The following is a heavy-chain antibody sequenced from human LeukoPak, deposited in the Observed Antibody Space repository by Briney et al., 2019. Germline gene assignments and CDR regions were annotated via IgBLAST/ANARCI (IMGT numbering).Heavy chain of an antibody. Sequence: SETLSLTCTVSGGSISSYYWSWIRQPAGKGLEWIGRIYTSGSTNYNPSLKSRVTISVDTSKNQFSLKLSSVTAADTAVYYCARDVGYYDSSGYHYWYFDLWGRGTLVTVSS. V-gene: IGHV4-4*07. J-gene: IGHJ2*01. CDR3: ARDVGYYDSSGYHYWYFDL. CDR1: GGSISSYY. D-gene: IGHD3-22*01. CDR2: IYTSGST.